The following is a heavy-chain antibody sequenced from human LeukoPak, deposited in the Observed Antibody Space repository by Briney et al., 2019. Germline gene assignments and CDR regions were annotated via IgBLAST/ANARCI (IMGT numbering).Heavy chain of an antibody. D-gene: IGHD6-13*01. V-gene: IGHV3-43*02. CDR1: GFTFDDYA. CDR2: ISGDGGSI. J-gene: IGHJ4*02. Sequence: GGSLRLSCAASGFTFDDYAIYWVRQGPGKGLEWVSLISGDGGSIYYADSVKGRFTISRDNSKNSLYLQMNSLRTEDTALYYYAKEDYSSSWYALDYWGQGTLVTVSS. CDR3: AKEDYSSSWYALDY.